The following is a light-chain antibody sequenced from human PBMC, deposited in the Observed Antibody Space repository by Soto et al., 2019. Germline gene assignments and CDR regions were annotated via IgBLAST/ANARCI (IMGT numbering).Light chain of an antibody. CDR1: QSVSSN. CDR3: QQYNSCPIT. CDR2: GAS. V-gene: IGKV3-15*01. Sequence: EIVMTQSPASLSVSPGDRATLSCRASQSVSSNLAWYHQKPGQAPRLLIYGASTRATGIPARCSGSGSGAEFTLIISSLQSEDFAVDYCQQYNSCPITFGQGTRLEIK. J-gene: IGKJ5*01.